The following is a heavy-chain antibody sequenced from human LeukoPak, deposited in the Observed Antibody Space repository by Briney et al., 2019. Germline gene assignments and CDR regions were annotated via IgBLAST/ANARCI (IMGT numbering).Heavy chain of an antibody. D-gene: IGHD2-15*01. CDR3: AKIQQNRVVVGAKGAFDI. CDR2: IGSSGGGT. J-gene: IGHJ3*02. CDR1: GLAFNNYA. Sequence: GGSLRLSCAASGLAFNNYALHWVRQSSGKRLEWVSGIGSSGGGTYYADSVKGRFTISRDTSKDTVYLQMDSLRAEDTAIYYYAKIQQNRVVVGAKGAFDIWGQGTVVTVSS. V-gene: IGHV3-23*01.